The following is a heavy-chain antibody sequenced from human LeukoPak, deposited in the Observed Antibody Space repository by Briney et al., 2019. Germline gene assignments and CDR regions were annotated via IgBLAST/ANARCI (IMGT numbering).Heavy chain of an antibody. Sequence: SVKVSCKASGGTFSSYAISWVRQAPGQGLEWMGGIIPIFGTANYAQKFQGRVTITTDESTSTAYMELSSLRSEDTAVYYCARSTVTMWVSYYYYYYYMDVWGKGTTVTVSS. CDR1: GGTFSSYA. V-gene: IGHV1-69*05. D-gene: IGHD4-17*01. CDR3: ARSTVTMWVSYYYYYYYMDV. CDR2: IIPIFGTA. J-gene: IGHJ6*03.